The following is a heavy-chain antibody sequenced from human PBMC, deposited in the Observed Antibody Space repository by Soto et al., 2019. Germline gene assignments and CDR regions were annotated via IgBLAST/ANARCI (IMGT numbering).Heavy chain of an antibody. Sequence: ASVKVSCKASGYTFTSYDINWVRQATGQGLEWMGWMNPNSGNTGYAQKFQGRVTMTRNTSISTAYMELSSLRSEETAVYYCARWPYYDFWSGPRRGNNWFDPWGQGTLVTVSS. CDR2: MNPNSGNT. D-gene: IGHD3-3*01. CDR3: ARWPYYDFWSGPRRGNNWFDP. CDR1: GYTFTSYD. V-gene: IGHV1-8*01. J-gene: IGHJ5*02.